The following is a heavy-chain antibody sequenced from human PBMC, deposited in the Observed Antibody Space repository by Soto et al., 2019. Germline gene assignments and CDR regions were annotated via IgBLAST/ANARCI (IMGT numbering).Heavy chain of an antibody. Sequence: SETLSLTCSVSGGSIRSYYWSWIRQPPGEGLEWIGYTHYSGSTNYNPSLKSRVTISVDTSKNQFSLKLSSVTAADTAVYYRATANHGGNSFDYWGQATLVTVSS. V-gene: IGHV4-59*01. CDR2: THYSGST. CDR1: GGSIRSYY. D-gene: IGHD2-15*01. J-gene: IGHJ4*02. CDR3: ATANHGGNSFDY.